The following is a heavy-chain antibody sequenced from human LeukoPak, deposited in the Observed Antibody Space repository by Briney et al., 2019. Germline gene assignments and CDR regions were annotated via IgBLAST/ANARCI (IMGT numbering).Heavy chain of an antibody. J-gene: IGHJ3*02. CDR1: GGSFSGYY. CDR2: INHSGST. Sequence: PSEALSLTCAVYGGSFSGYYWSWIRQPPGKGLEWIGEINHSGSTNYNPSLKSRVTISVDTSKNQFSLKLNSVTAADTAVYYCARERYSGWYPAFDIWGQGTMVTVSS. D-gene: IGHD6-19*01. V-gene: IGHV4-34*01. CDR3: ARERYSGWYPAFDI.